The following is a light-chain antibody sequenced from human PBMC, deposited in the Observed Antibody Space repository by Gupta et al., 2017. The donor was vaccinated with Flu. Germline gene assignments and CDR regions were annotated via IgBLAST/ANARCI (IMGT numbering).Light chain of an antibody. J-gene: IGLJ1*01. V-gene: IGLV1-40*01. CDR3: QSYESSRSGYV. CDR2: GNS. Sequence: VSISCTGSSSNIGADYNVYWYQQRPGTAPKVLIYGNSNRPSGVPDRFSGSKSGTSASLAITGLQADDEADYYCQSYESSRSGYVFGTGTKVTVL. CDR1: SSNIGADYN.